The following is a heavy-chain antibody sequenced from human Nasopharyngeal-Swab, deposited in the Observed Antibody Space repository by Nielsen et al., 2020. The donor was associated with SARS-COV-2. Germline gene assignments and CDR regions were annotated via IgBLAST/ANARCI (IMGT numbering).Heavy chain of an antibody. CDR1: GFTFSSYG. D-gene: IGHD3-22*01. J-gene: IGHJ4*02. CDR2: ISYDGSNK. Sequence: GGSLRLSCAASGFTFSSYGMHWVRQAPGKGLEWVAVISYDGSNKYYADSVKGRFTIPRDNSKNTLYLQMNSLRAEDTAVYYCARDGGYYDSSGYAQLFDYWGQGTLVTVSS. CDR3: ARDGGYYDSSGYAQLFDY. V-gene: IGHV3-30*03.